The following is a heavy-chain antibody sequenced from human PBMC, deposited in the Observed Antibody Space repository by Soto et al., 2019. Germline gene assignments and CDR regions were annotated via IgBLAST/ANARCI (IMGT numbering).Heavy chain of an antibody. V-gene: IGHV4-59*01. CDR2: IYYSGST. D-gene: IGHD6-13*01. CDR3: ARDHHSSSWSYYFDS. CDR1: GGSISSYY. Sequence: SETLSLTCTVSGGSISSYYWSWIRQPPGKGLEWIGYIYYSGSTNYNPSLKSRVTISVDTSKSQFSLKLSAVTAADTAVYYCARDHHSSSWSYYFDSWGQGTLVNVSS. J-gene: IGHJ4*02.